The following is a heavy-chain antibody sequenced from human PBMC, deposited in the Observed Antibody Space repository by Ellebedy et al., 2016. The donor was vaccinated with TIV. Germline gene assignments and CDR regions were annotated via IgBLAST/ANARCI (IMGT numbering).Heavy chain of an antibody. CDR2: IYYSGST. V-gene: IGHV4-59*01. J-gene: IGHJ4*02. CDR1: GGSISSYY. D-gene: IGHD6-19*01. CDR3: ARDPIAVAGTLDY. Sequence: MPSETLSLTCTVSGGSISSYYWSWIRQPPGKGLEWIGYIYYSGSTNYNPSLKSRVTISVDTSKNQFSLKLSSVTAADTAVYYCARDPIAVAGTLDYWGQGTLVTVSS.